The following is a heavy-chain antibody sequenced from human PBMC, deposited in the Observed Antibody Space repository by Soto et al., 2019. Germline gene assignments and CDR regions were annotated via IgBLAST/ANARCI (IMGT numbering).Heavy chain of an antibody. V-gene: IGHV4-4*07. CDR3: AREGREEIHDGYDIDY. J-gene: IGHJ4*02. CDR2: IYTSGST. D-gene: IGHD5-12*01. Sequence: SETLSLTCTVSGDSISDYYWSWIRQPAGKGLEWIGRIYTSGSTDYNPSLKSRVTISIDTSKNQFSLKVTSMAAAGTAVYYCAREGREEIHDGYDIDYWGQGTLVTVSS. CDR1: GDSISDYY.